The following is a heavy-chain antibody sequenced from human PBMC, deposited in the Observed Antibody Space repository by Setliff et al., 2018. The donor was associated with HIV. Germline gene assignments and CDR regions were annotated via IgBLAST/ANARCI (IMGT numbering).Heavy chain of an antibody. CDR1: GGSISSSSYY. J-gene: IGHJ6*03. D-gene: IGHD3-3*01. Sequence: PSETLSLTCTVSGGSISSSSYYWGWIRQPPGKGLEWIGSVYYNGRTYYSPSLKSRATIAIDTSKNQFSLKLTSVTAADTAVYYCASQVVFWSGYYATPVYMGVWDRGTTVTVSS. CDR3: ASQVVFWSGYYATPVYMGV. CDR2: VYYNGRT. V-gene: IGHV4-39*07.